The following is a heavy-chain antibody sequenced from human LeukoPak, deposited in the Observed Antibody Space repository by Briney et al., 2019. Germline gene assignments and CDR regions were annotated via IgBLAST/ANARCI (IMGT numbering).Heavy chain of an antibody. CDR3: ARSVEGYCRGGSCYSYSYYMDV. D-gene: IGHD2-15*01. CDR1: GGSISSYC. CDR2: IYTSGST. V-gene: IGHV4-4*07. J-gene: IGHJ6*03. Sequence: SETLSLTCAVSGGSISSYCWSWIRQPAGKGLEWIGRIYTSGSTNYTPSLKSRVTMSVVTSKNQFSLKLSSVTAADTAVYYCARSVEGYCRGGSCYSYSYYMDVWGKGTTVTVSS.